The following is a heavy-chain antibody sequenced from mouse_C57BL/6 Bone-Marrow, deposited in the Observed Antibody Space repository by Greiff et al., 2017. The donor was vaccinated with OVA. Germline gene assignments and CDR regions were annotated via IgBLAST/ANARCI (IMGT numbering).Heavy chain of an antibody. J-gene: IGHJ1*03. Sequence: EVKLQQSGPELVKPGASVKISCKASGYTFTDYYMNWVKQSHGKSLEWIGDINPNNGGTSYNQKFKGKATLTVDKSSSTAYMELRSLTSEDSAVYYCAREDWDSDWYFDVWGTGTTVTVSA. CDR3: AREDWDSDWYFDV. CDR1: GYTFTDYY. D-gene: IGHD3-3*01. V-gene: IGHV1-26*01. CDR2: INPNNGGT.